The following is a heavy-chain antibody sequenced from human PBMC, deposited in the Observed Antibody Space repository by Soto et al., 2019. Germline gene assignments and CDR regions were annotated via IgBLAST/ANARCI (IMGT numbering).Heavy chain of an antibody. D-gene: IGHD3-22*01. J-gene: IGHJ4*02. V-gene: IGHV1-69*13. CDR3: ASINNYYDSSGLIDY. Sequence: SVKVSCKASGGTFSSYAISWVRQAPGQGLEWMGGIIPIFGTANYAQKFQGRVTITADESTSTAYMELSSLRSEDTAVYYCASINNYYDSSGLIDYWGQGTLVTVSS. CDR2: IIPIFGTA. CDR1: GGTFSSYA.